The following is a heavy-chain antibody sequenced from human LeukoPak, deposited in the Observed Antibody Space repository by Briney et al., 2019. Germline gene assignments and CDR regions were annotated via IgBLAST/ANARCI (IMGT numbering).Heavy chain of an antibody. CDR1: GFTFSSYG. CDR3: AKDGDTYYDYIWGSYRPYYFDY. V-gene: IGHV3-30*18. CDR2: ISYDGSNK. Sequence: PGGSLRLSCAASGFTFSSYGMHWVRQAPGKGLEWVAVISYDGSNKYYADSVKGRFTISRDNSKNTLYLQMNSLRAEDTAVYYCAKDGDTYYDYIWGSYRPYYFDYWGQGTLVTVSS. D-gene: IGHD3-16*02. J-gene: IGHJ4*02.